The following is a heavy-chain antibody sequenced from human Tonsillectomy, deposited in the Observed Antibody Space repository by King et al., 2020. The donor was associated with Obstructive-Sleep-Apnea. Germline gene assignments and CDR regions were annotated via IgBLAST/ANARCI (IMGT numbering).Heavy chain of an antibody. CDR3: ARDTNSWTPYFDY. J-gene: IGHJ4*02. CDR2: IKQKGSEK. CDR1: GFTFSSYW. D-gene: IGHD6-13*01. V-gene: IGHV3-7*01. Sequence: VQLVQSGGGLVQPGGSLRLSCAASGFTFSSYWMSWVRQAPGMGLEWVANIKQKGSEKYYVDSVKGRFTISRDKAKNSLYLQMNSLRAEDTAVYYCARDTNSWTPYFDYWGQGTLVTVSS.